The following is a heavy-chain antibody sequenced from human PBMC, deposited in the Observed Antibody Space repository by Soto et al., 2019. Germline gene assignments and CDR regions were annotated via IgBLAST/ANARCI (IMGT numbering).Heavy chain of an antibody. D-gene: IGHD3-22*01. V-gene: IGHV5-51*01. J-gene: IGHJ1*01. CDR2: IYPGDSDT. CDR1: GSSFTTNG. CDR3: ARLGGDSSGIAFQY. Sequence: GEPLKTSGRGSGSSFTTNGIAWVRKIPGKGLEWMGIIYPGDSDTRYSPSFQGQVTISADKSISTAYLQWSSLKASDTAIYYCARLGGDSSGIAFQYWGQGTLVTVSS.